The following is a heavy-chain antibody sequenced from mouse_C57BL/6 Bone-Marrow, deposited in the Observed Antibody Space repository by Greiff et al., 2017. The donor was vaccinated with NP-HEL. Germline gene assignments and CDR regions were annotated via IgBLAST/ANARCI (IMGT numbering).Heavy chain of an antibody. Sequence: EVKLQESGPELVKPGASVKISCKASGYSFTGYYMNWVKQSPEKSLEWIGEINPSTGGTTYNQKFKAKATLTVDKSSSTAYMQLKSLTSEDSAVYYCARDGYYWYFDVWGTGTTVTVSS. V-gene: IGHV1-42*01. CDR2: INPSTGGT. J-gene: IGHJ1*03. CDR3: ARDGYYWYFDV. D-gene: IGHD2-3*01. CDR1: GYSFTGYY.